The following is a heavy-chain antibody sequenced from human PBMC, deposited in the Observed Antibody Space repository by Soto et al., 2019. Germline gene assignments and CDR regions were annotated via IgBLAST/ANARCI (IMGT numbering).Heavy chain of an antibody. J-gene: IGHJ4*02. V-gene: IGHV3-30-3*01. CDR2: ISYDGSNK. CDR3: ARGRGSLGY. CDR1: GFTFSSYA. Sequence: GGSLRLSCAASGFTFSSYAMHWVRQAPGKGLEWVAVISYDGSNKYYADSVKGRFTISRDNSKNTLYLQMNSLRAEDTAVYYCARGRGSLGYWGQGT. D-gene: IGHD2-15*01.